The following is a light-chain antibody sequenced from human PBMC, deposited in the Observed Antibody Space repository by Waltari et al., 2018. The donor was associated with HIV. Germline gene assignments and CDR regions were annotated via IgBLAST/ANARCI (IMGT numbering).Light chain of an antibody. J-gene: IGLJ2*01. Sequence: QSVLTQPPSVSGAPGQRVTIPCTGGRSNIGAAYDVHWYQQIPGTAPKLLISGNKNRPSGVPDRFSASKSGTSASLAITGLQAEDEADYFCQSYDRSLSASVVFGGGTKLTVL. CDR3: QSYDRSLSASVV. CDR1: RSNIGAAYD. V-gene: IGLV1-40*01. CDR2: GNK.